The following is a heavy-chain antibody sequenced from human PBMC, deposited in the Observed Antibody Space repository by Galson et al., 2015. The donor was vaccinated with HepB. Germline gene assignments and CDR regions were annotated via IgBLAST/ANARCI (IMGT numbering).Heavy chain of an antibody. Sequence: SLRLSCAVSGFTVSSNYMSWVRQAPGKGLEWVSLIYSGGSTFYADSVKGRFTISRHNSKNTLYLQMNTLRAEDTAAYYCARGANRGASELDYWGQGTLVTVSS. D-gene: IGHD1-26*01. CDR2: IYSGGST. J-gene: IGHJ4*02. CDR3: ARGANRGASELDY. CDR1: GFTVSSNY. V-gene: IGHV3-53*04.